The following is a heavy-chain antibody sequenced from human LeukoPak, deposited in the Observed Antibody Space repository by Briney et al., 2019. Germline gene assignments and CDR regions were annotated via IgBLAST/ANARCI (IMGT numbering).Heavy chain of an antibody. D-gene: IGHD4-23*01. V-gene: IGHV1-69*05. J-gene: IGHJ6*02. CDR3: ARTTVVTPGYYYYYGMDV. Sequence: SVKVSCKASGGTFSSYAISWVRQAPGQGLEWMGGIIPIFGTANYAQKFQGRVTITTDESTSTAYMELSSLRSEDTAVYYCARTTVVTPGYYYYYGMDVWGQGTTVTVSS. CDR1: GGTFSSYA. CDR2: IIPIFGTA.